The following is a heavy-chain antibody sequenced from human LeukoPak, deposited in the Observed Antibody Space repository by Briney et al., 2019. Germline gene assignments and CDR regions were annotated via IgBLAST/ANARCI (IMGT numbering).Heavy chain of an antibody. D-gene: IGHD2-15*01. CDR2: IYYSGST. Sequence: PSETLSLTCTVSGGSISSRDYYWGWIRQPPGKGLEWCGNIYYSGSTYYNPSLKSRVTISVDASKNQFSLKLSSVTAADTAVYYCARVVGIWPAVWYDPWGQGTLVTVSS. CDR3: ARVVGIWPAVWYDP. J-gene: IGHJ5*02. V-gene: IGHV4-30-4*08. CDR1: GGSISSRDYY.